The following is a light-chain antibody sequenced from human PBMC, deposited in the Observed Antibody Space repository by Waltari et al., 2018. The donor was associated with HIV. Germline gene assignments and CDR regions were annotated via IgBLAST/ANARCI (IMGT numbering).Light chain of an antibody. Sequence: QSVLTQPPSVSGAPGPRVTISCTGSRSTTGAGYAVHWYQPLPGTAPKLLIYGNSNRPSGVPDRFSGSKSGTSASLAITGLQAEDEADYYCQSYDSSLSWVFGGGTKLTVL. CDR2: GNS. J-gene: IGLJ3*02. CDR3: QSYDSSLSWV. V-gene: IGLV1-40*01. CDR1: RSTTGAGYA.